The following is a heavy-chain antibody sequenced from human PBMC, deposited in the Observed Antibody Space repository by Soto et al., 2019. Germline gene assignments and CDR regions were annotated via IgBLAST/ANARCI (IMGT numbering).Heavy chain of an antibody. Sequence: SETLSLTCTVSGGSISSSSYYWGWIRQPPGKGLEWIGSIYYSGSTYYNPSLKSRVTISVDTSKNQFSLKLSSVTAADTAVYYCARGIGATVTTEYYFDYWGQGTLVTVSS. CDR1: GGSISSSSYY. J-gene: IGHJ4*02. CDR2: IYYSGST. D-gene: IGHD4-17*01. V-gene: IGHV4-39*01. CDR3: ARGIGATVTTEYYFDY.